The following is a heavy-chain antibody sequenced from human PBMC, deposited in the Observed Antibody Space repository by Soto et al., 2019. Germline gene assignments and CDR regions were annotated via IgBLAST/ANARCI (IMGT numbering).Heavy chain of an antibody. Sequence: EVQLLETGGGLVQPGGSLRLSCAASGFTFSSYAMSWVRQAPGKGLEWVSAISGSGGSTYYADSVKGRFTISRDNSKNTLYLQMNSLRAEDTAVYYCAKEFFSGKYYDYIWGSYRGHAFDIWGQGTMVTVSS. D-gene: IGHD3-16*02. CDR2: ISGSGGST. CDR3: AKEFFSGKYYDYIWGSYRGHAFDI. V-gene: IGHV3-23*01. CDR1: GFTFSSYA. J-gene: IGHJ3*02.